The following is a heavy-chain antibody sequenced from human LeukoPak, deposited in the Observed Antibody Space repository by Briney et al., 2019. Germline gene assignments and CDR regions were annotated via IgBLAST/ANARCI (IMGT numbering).Heavy chain of an antibody. D-gene: IGHD4-23*01. CDR2: IYPGDSDT. V-gene: IGHV5-51*01. J-gene: IGHJ4*02. Sequence: GEALKISCEGSGYSFTSYWIGWVRPMPGKGLEWMGIIYPGDSDTRYSPSFQGQVTISADKSISTAYLQWSSLKASDTAMYYCARVPYGGNSDFDYWGQGTLVTVSS. CDR1: GYSFTSYW. CDR3: ARVPYGGNSDFDY.